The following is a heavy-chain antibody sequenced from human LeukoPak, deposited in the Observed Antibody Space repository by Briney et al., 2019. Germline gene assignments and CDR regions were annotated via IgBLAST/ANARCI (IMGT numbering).Heavy chain of an antibody. CDR3: AASSSGGSSDDAFDI. V-gene: IGHV1-58*02. J-gene: IGHJ3*02. CDR2: IVVGSGNT. D-gene: IGHD2-15*01. CDR1: GFTFTSSA. Sequence: SVKVSCKASGFTFTSSAMQWVRQARGQRLEWIRWIVVGSGNTNYAQKFQERVTITRDMSTSTAYMELSSLRSEDTAVYYCAASSSGGSSDDAFDIWGQGTMVTVSS.